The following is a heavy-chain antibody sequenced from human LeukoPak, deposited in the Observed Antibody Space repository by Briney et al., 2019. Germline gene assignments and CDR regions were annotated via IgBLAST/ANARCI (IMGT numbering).Heavy chain of an antibody. CDR1: GFTVSRNY. CDR3: ARHHPYYFDY. CDR2: INSDGSST. J-gene: IGHJ4*02. Sequence: QPGGSLRLSCVASGFTVSRNYMSWVRQAPGKGLVWVSRINSDGSSTTYADSVKGRFTISRDNAKNTLYLQMNSLTAEDTAVYYCARHHPYYFDYWGQGTLVTVSS. V-gene: IGHV3-74*01.